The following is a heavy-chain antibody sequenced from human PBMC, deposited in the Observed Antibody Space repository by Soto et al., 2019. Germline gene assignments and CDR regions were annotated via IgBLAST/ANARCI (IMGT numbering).Heavy chain of an antibody. CDR1: GYTFTDYY. J-gene: IGHJ5*02. CDR2: INPSGSRT. D-gene: IGHD4-17*01. Sequence: ASVKGSCKASGYTFTDYYMHWVRQAPGQGLEWMGIINPSGSRTSCAQKFQGRVTMTRDTSASTVYMELSSLRSDDTAVYYCARDNSHQTTWWFDPWGRGTLVTVSS. CDR3: ARDNSHQTTWWFDP. V-gene: IGHV1-46*01.